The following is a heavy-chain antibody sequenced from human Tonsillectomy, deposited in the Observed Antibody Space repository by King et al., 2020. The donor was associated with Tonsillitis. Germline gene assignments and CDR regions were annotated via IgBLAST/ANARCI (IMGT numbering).Heavy chain of an antibody. V-gene: IGHV3-23*04. CDR3: AKDVNWGNHFDY. Sequence: VQLVESGGGLVQPGGSLRLSCAASGFTFSTYAMSWVRQAPGKGLEWVSAISGSGGSTYYADSVKGRFTISRDNSKNTLDLQMNSLRAEDTAVYYCAKDVNWGNHFDYWGQGTLVTVSS. J-gene: IGHJ4*02. CDR1: GFTFSTYA. CDR2: ISGSGGST. D-gene: IGHD7-27*01.